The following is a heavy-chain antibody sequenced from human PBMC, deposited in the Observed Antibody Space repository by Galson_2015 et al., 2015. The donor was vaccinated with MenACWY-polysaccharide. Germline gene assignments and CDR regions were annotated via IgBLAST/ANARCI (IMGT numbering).Heavy chain of an antibody. CDR3: ARDSENLDY. CDR2: ISAGNGRT. V-gene: IGHV1-3*01. J-gene: IGHJ4*02. Sequence: SVKVSCKASGYIFTNYAMHWVRQAPGQSFEWMGWISAGNGRTEYSQKFQGRVTITRDTSASTAYMEVSSLRSEDTAVSYCARDSENLDYWGQGTLVTVSS. CDR1: GYIFTNYA. D-gene: IGHD6-19*01.